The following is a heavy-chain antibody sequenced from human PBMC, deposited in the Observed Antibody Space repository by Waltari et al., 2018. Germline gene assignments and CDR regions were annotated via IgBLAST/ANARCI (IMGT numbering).Heavy chain of an antibody. D-gene: IGHD6-13*01. CDR1: GGSFSTYD. CDR2: IIPRLETA. CDR3: ARGGLYGQQLLESAFEI. J-gene: IGHJ3*02. V-gene: IGHV1-69*05. Sequence: QVQLVQSGAEVKKPGSSVKVSCKASGGSFSTYDITWVRQAPGQGLEWMGGIIPRLETANYAQKFQERVTMTTDGSMTTAYMELSSLTSEDTAVYYCARGGLYGQQLLESAFEIWGQGTKVTVAS.